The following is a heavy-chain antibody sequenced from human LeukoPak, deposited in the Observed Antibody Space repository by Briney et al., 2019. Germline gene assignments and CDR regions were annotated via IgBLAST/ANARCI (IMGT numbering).Heavy chain of an antibody. CDR3: ARVVRYDFWSGYYNFDY. D-gene: IGHD3-3*01. CDR1: GGSISSYY. J-gene: IGHJ4*02. CDR2: IYYSGST. Sequence: SETLSLTCTVSGGSISSYYWSWIRQPPGKGLEWIGYIYYSGSTNYNPSLKSRVTISVDRSKNQFSLKLSSVTAADTAVYYCARVVRYDFWSGYYNFDYWGQGTLVTVSS. V-gene: IGHV4-59*12.